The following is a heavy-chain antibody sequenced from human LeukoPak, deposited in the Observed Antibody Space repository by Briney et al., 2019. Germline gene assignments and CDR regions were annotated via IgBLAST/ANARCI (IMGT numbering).Heavy chain of an antibody. V-gene: IGHV3-23*01. Sequence: GGSLRLSCAASGFTFSSYAMSWVRQAPGKGLEWVSAISGSGGSTYYADSVKGRFTISRDNAKNSLYLQMKSLRAEDTAVYYCAREPRGTPGAFDIWGQGTMVTVSS. J-gene: IGHJ3*02. CDR3: AREPRGTPGAFDI. D-gene: IGHD1-14*01. CDR1: GFTFSSYA. CDR2: ISGSGGST.